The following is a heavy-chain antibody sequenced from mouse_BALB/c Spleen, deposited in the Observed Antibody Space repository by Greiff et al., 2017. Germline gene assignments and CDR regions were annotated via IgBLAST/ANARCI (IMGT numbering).Heavy chain of an antibody. D-gene: IGHD3-1*01. CDR3: ARTARATDAMDY. Sequence: DVKLHESGPGLVKPSQSLSLTCSVTGYSITSGYYWNWIRQFPGNKLEWMGYISYDGSNNYNPSLKNRISITRDTSKNQFFLKLNSVTTEDTATYYCARTARATDAMDYWGQGTSVTVSS. J-gene: IGHJ4*01. CDR1: GYSITSGYY. CDR2: ISYDGSN. V-gene: IGHV3-6*02.